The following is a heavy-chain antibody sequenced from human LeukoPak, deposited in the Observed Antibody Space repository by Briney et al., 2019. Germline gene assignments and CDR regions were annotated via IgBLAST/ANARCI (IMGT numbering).Heavy chain of an antibody. D-gene: IGHD3-3*01. CDR3: ARGGGNDFWSGYLYRRFDP. J-gene: IGHJ5*02. V-gene: IGHV4-34*01. CDR1: GGSFSGYY. CDR2: INHSGST. Sequence: SETLSLTCAVYGGSFSGYYWSWIRQPPGKGLEWIGEINHSGSTNYNPSLKSRVTISVDTSKNQFSLKLSSVTAADTAVYYCARGGGNDFWSGYLYRRFDPWGQGTLVTVSS.